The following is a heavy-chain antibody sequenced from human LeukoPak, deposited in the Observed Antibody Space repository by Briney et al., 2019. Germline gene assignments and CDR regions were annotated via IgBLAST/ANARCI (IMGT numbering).Heavy chain of an antibody. J-gene: IGHJ5*01. Sequence: SETLSLTCTVSGGSISSYYWSWIRQPPGKGLEWIGYIYDSGSTNYNPSLKSRVTISVDTSKNQFSLNLSSVTAADTAVYYCARRPRGVIIKTWFDSWGQGTLVTVSS. D-gene: IGHD3-10*01. CDR2: IYDSGST. CDR1: GGSISSYY. CDR3: ARRPRGVIIKTWFDS. V-gene: IGHV4-59*12.